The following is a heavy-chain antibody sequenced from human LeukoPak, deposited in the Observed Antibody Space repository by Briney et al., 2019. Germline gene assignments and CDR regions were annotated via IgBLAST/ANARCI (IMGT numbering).Heavy chain of an antibody. Sequence: WASVKVSCKASGYTFTSYDINWVRQATGQGLEWMGWMNPNSGNTGYAQKFQGRVTMTRNTSISTAYMELSSLRSEDTAVYYCARGTRGYSYGTPFPLGYWGQGTLVTVSS. CDR3: ARGTRGYSYGTPFPLGY. CDR1: GYTFTSYD. D-gene: IGHD5-18*01. V-gene: IGHV1-8*01. CDR2: MNPNSGNT. J-gene: IGHJ4*02.